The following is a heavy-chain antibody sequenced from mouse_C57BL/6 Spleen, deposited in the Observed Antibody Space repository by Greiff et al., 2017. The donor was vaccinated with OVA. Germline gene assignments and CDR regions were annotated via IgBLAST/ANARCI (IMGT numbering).Heavy chain of an antibody. CDR1: GYAFSSSW. CDR3: ARRPFDD. V-gene: IGHV1-82*01. J-gene: IGHJ1*03. CDR2: IYPGDGDS. Sequence: VQLQQSGPELAKPWASVKISCKASGYAFSSSWMNWVKQRPGQGLEWIGRIYPGDGDSNYTGKFKGKSTLTADTSSSTDYIQLTSLTSEASEVYCCARRPFDDWGKGTTVTVSS.